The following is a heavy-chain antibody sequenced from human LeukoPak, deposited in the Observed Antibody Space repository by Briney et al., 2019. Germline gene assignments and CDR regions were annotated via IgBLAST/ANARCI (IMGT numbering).Heavy chain of an antibody. Sequence: SETLSLTCTVSSYSISSGYYWGWIRQPPGKGLEWIGELNHSGSTNYNPSLKSRVTISVDTSKNQFSLKLSSVTAADTAVYYCARRGSDYYYYYYYMDVWGKGTTVTISS. V-gene: IGHV4-38-2*02. D-gene: IGHD1-26*01. CDR1: SYSISSGYY. J-gene: IGHJ6*03. CDR3: ARRGSDYYYYYYYMDV. CDR2: LNHSGST.